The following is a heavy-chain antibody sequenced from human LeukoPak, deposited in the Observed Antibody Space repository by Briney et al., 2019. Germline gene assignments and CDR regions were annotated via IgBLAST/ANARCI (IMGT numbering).Heavy chain of an antibody. Sequence: PGGSLRLSCAASGLIFSSYWMSWVRQAPGKGLEWVANIKKDGSEMYYVDSVKGRFTISRDNAKNSLYLQMNSLRADDTAVYHCARLETSSYNGAFDIWGQGTMVTVSS. V-gene: IGHV3-7*01. CDR2: IKKDGSEM. D-gene: IGHD1-26*01. J-gene: IGHJ3*02. CDR3: ARLETSSYNGAFDI. CDR1: GLIFSSYW.